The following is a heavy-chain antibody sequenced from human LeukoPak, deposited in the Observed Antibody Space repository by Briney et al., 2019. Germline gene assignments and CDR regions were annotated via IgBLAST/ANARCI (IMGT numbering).Heavy chain of an antibody. CDR3: ARDFNAVTTMVRGVGI. CDR2: INPSGGST. CDR1: GYTFTSYY. D-gene: IGHD3-10*01. V-gene: IGHV1-46*01. J-gene: IGHJ3*02. Sequence: GASVKVSCKASGYTFTSYYMHWVRQAPGQGLEWMGIINPSGGSTSYAQQFQGRVTMTRDMSTSTVYMELSSLRSEDTAVYYCARDFNAVTTMVRGVGIWGQGTMVTVSS.